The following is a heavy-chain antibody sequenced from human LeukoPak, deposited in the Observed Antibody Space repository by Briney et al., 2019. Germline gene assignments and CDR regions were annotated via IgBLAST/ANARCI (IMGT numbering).Heavy chain of an antibody. Sequence: GGSLRLSCAASGFTFSDYYMSWVRQAPGKGLEWVANIKQDGSEKYYVGSVKGRFTISRDNAKNSLYLQMNSLRAEDTAVYYCASQITMVRGVKEYYFDYWGQGTLVTLSS. CDR3: ASQITMVRGVKEYYFDY. J-gene: IGHJ4*02. CDR1: GFTFSDYY. D-gene: IGHD3-10*01. V-gene: IGHV3-7*01. CDR2: IKQDGSEK.